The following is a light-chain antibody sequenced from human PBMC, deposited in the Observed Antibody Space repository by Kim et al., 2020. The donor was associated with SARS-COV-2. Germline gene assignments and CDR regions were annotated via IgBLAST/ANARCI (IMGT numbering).Light chain of an antibody. V-gene: IGKV1-27*01. CDR2: AAS. J-gene: IGKJ1*01. CDR1: HDISNY. CDR3: QKCDSAPWT. Sequence: ASVGDRGTTTGRASHDISNYLAWFQLKPGKAPTLLIYAASALQPGVPSRFSGSGSGTDFTLTVTSLQPEDVATYYCQKCDSAPWTFGQGTKVDIK.